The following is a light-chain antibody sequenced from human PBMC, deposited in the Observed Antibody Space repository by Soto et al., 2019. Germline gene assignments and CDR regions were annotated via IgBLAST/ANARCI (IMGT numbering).Light chain of an antibody. Sequence: EIVLTQSPGTLSLSPGERATLSCRASQSVSSSYLAWYQQKPGQAPRLLIYGASSRATGIPDRFSGSGSGTFFPLIIRRLEPEDFEVYYCQQYGSSPTFGQGTKVEIK. CDR3: QQYGSSPT. J-gene: IGKJ1*01. CDR2: GAS. V-gene: IGKV3-20*01. CDR1: QSVSSSY.